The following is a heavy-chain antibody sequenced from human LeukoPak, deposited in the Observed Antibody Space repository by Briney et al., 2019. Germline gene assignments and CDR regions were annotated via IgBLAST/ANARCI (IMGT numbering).Heavy chain of an antibody. Sequence: SETLSLTCAVYGGSFGGYYWSWIRQPPGKGLEWIGEINHSGSTNYNPSLKSRVTISVDTSKNQFSLKLSSVTAADTAVYYCARGRQGYFDYWGQGTLVTVSS. CDR1: GGSFGGYY. CDR3: ARGRQGYFDY. V-gene: IGHV4-34*01. J-gene: IGHJ4*02. CDR2: INHSGST. D-gene: IGHD6-25*01.